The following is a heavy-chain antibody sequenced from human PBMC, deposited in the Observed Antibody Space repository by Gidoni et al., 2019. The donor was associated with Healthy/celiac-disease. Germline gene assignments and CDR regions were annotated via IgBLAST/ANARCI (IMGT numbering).Heavy chain of an antibody. V-gene: IGHV3-30*03. CDR2: ISYDGSNK. D-gene: IGHD6-25*01. CDR3: ARSIAADYYYGMDV. CDR1: GFTFSSYG. J-gene: IGHJ6*02. Sequence: VESGGGVVQPGRSLRLSCAASGFTFSSYGMHWVRQAPGKGLEWVAVISYDGSNKYYADYVKGRFTISRDKSKNTLYLQMNSLRAEDTAVYYCARSIAADYYYGMDVWGQGTTVTVSS.